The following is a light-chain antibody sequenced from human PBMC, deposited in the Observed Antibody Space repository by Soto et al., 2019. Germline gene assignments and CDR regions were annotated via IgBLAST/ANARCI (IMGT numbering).Light chain of an antibody. J-gene: IGKJ4*01. Sequence: IHVTDAPSSLSASVLYRVTITFLASQGISSYLAWYQQKPGKAPKLLIYAASSLQSGVPSRFSGSGSGTDFTLTISSLQPEDFATYYCQQSYYTPLTFGGGTKVDIK. V-gene: IGKV1-39*01. CDR1: QGISSY. CDR3: QQSYYTPLT. CDR2: AAS.